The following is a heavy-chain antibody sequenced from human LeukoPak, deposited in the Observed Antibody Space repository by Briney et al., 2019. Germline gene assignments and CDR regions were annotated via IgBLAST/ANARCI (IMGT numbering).Heavy chain of an antibody. D-gene: IGHD6-13*01. CDR2: IYYSGST. J-gene: IGHJ4*02. Sequence: PSETLSLTCTVSSGSISSYYWSWIRQPPGKGLEWIGYIYYSGSTNYNPSLKSRVTISVDTSKNQFSLKLSSVTAADTAVYYCARVRRAAAGPFDYWGQGTLVTVSS. CDR3: ARVRRAAAGPFDY. V-gene: IGHV4-59*01. CDR1: SGSISSYY.